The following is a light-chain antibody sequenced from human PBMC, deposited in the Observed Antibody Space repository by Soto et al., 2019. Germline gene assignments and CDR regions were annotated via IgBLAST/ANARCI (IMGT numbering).Light chain of an antibody. J-gene: IGKJ2*01. CDR1: QSVSSSY. V-gene: IGKV3-20*01. Sequence: EIVLTQSPGTMSLSLGERATLSCRASQSVSSSYLAWYQQKPGQAPRLLIYGASSRATGIPDRFSGSGSGTDFTLTISRLEPEDFAVYYCQQYGGSSLYTFGQGTKLEIK. CDR2: GAS. CDR3: QQYGGSSLYT.